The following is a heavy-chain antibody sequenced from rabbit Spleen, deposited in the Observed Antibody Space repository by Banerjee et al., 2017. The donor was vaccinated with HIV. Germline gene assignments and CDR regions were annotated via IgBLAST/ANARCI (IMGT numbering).Heavy chain of an antibody. D-gene: IGHD8-1*01. J-gene: IGHJ4*01. CDR3: AKCYAGGSGFDL. V-gene: IGHV1S40*01. CDR1: GIDFSTYYW. Sequence: QSLEESGGDLVKPEGSLTLTCTASGIDFSTYYWMWWVRQAPGKGLEWIACIETSSGSTWYASWAKGRFTISKTSSTTVTLQMTSLTAADTATYFCAKCYAGGSGFDLWGQGTLVTVS. CDR2: IETSSGST.